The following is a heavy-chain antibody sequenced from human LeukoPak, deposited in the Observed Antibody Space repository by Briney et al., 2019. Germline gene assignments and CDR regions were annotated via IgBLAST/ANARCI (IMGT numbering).Heavy chain of an antibody. CDR1: GFTVSGHS. J-gene: IGHJ6*02. CDR3: ARGGGLDV. V-gene: IGHV3-7*03. D-gene: IGHD3-16*01. Sequence: GGSLRLSSAASGFTVSGHSMNWDRQAPGKGLEWVASINHNGNVNYHVGSVKGRFTISRDNAKNSLYLQMSNLRAEDTAVYFCARGGGLDVWGQGATVTVSS. CDR2: INHNGNVN.